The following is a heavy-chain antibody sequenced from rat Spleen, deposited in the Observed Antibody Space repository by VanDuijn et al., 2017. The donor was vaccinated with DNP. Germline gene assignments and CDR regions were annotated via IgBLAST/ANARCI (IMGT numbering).Heavy chain of an antibody. CDR3: ATGTLAY. Sequence: EVQLVESGGGLVQPGRSLKLSCAASGFTFSNYGMAWVRQAPTKGLEWVASISTGGGNTYYRDSVKGRFTISRNNAEGTLYLQMDSLRSEDTATYYCATGTLAYWGQGVMVTVSS. J-gene: IGHJ2*01. CDR1: GFTFSNYG. CDR2: ISTGGGNT. V-gene: IGHV5S13*01.